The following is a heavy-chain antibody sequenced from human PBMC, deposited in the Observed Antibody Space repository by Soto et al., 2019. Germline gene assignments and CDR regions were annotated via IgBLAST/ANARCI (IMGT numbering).Heavy chain of an antibody. CDR2: TSHDGSDK. CDR1: GFTFRSYV. Sequence: VQLVESGGGVVQPGTSLRVSCVGSGFTFRSYVMHWVRQAPGKGLEWVALTSHDGSDKYYDDSVRGRFTISRDNSRNTVDLQMDSLRLEVTALYYCARWGTTGGLDVWGQGTLVSVSS. CDR3: ARWGTTGGLDV. J-gene: IGHJ1*01. V-gene: IGHV3-30*19. D-gene: IGHD3-16*01.